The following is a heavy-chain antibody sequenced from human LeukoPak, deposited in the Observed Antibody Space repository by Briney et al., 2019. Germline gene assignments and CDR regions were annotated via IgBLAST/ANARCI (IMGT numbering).Heavy chain of an antibody. CDR2: IYYSGST. Sequence: PSETLSLTCTVSGGPISSYYWSWIRQPPGKGLEWIGYIYYSGSTNYNPSLKSRVTISVDTSKNQFSLKLSSVTAADTAVYYCARHLGYCSGGSCPPSFYYYYYMDVWGKGTTVTVSS. D-gene: IGHD2-15*01. CDR1: GGPISSYY. V-gene: IGHV4-59*01. J-gene: IGHJ6*03. CDR3: ARHLGYCSGGSCPPSFYYYYYMDV.